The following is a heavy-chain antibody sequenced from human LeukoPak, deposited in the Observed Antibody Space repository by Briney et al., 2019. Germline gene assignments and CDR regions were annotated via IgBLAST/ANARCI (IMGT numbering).Heavy chain of an antibody. Sequence: GGSLRLSCAASGFTVSSNYMSWVRQAPGKGLEWVSAISGSGGSTYYADSVKGRFTISRDNSKNTLYLQMNSLRAEDTAVYYCAKAKQVPAAMGYYYYYMDVWGKGTTVTVSS. CDR1: GFTVSSNY. J-gene: IGHJ6*03. CDR3: AKAKQVPAAMGYYYYYMDV. D-gene: IGHD2-2*01. V-gene: IGHV3-23*01. CDR2: ISGSGGST.